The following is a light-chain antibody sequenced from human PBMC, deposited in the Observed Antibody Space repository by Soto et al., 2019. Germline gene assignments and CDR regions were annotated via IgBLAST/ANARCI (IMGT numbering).Light chain of an antibody. J-gene: IGLJ3*02. Sequence: QSVLTQPPSVSGATGQRVTISCTWSSSNIGAGSDVHWYQQVPGTAPKLLINGNTNRPSGVPDRFSGSKSGTSASLAITGLQAEEEADYYCQSYDSSLSVWMFGGGTKLTVL. CDR2: GNT. V-gene: IGLV1-40*01. CDR1: SSNIGAGSD. CDR3: QSYDSSLSVWM.